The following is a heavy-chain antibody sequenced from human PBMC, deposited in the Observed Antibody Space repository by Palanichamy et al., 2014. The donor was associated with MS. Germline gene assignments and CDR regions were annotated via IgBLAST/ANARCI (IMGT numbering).Heavy chain of an antibody. J-gene: IGHJ4*02. CDR1: GGSIGNYY. CDR3: ARARQPTYYFDS. V-gene: IGHV4-59*01. CDR2: GYYVGST. Sequence: HLQESGPGLVKPSETLSLTCTVSGGSIGNYYWNWLRQSPGKGLEWIGYGYYVGSTNYNPSLRSRVTTSVDSSKNQFSLRLTSVSAADTAIYYCARARQPTYYFDSWGQGSLVTVSS.